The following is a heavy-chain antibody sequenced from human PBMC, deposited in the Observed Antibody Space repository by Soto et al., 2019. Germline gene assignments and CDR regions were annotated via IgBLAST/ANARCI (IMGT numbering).Heavy chain of an antibody. CDR1: GGSTSSDNY. Sequence: SETLSLTCTVSGGSTSSDNYWSWIRQPPGKGLEWIGHIYYSGNTDYNSSLKSRLAISIDTSKNQFSLKLSSVTAADTAVYFCAREGGESSDGLYYFDSWGPGSLVTVSS. CDR2: IYYSGNT. J-gene: IGHJ4*02. D-gene: IGHD3-16*01. CDR3: AREGGESSDGLYYFDS. V-gene: IGHV4-30-4*01.